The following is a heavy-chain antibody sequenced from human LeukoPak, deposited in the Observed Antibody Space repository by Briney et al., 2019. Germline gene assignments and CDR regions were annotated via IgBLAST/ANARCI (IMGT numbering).Heavy chain of an antibody. CDR2: LNHSGST. CDR1: GGSFSGYY. CDR3: ATGRYCSSTSCPASGGDY. J-gene: IGHJ4*02. D-gene: IGHD2-2*01. Sequence: PSETLSLTCAVYGGSFSGYYWSWIRQPPGKGLEWIGELNHSGSTNYNPSLKSRVTISVDTSKNQFSLKLSSVTAADTAVYYCATGRYCSSTSCPASGGDYWGRGTLVTVSS. V-gene: IGHV4-34*01.